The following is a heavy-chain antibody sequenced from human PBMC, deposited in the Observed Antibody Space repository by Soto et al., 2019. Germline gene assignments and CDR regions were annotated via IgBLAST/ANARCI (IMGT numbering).Heavy chain of an antibody. D-gene: IGHD1-26*01. CDR1: GGTFSSYA. J-gene: IGHJ3*02. CDR3: ARSWELLLSDAFDI. V-gene: IGHV1-69*01. Sequence: QVQLVQSGAEVKKPGSSVKVSCKASGGTFSSYAISWVRQAPGQVLEWMGGIIPIFGTANYAQKFQGRVTITADESTSTAYMELSSLRSEDKAVYYCARSWELLLSDAFDIWGQGTMVTVSS. CDR2: IIPIFGTA.